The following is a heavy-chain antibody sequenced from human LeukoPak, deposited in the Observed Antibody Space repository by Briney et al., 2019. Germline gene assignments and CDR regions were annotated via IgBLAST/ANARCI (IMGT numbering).Heavy chain of an antibody. D-gene: IGHD5-18*01. V-gene: IGHV3-30-3*01. J-gene: IGHJ4*02. CDR1: GFTFSSYA. Sequence: RPGGSLRLSCGASGFTFSSYAMHWVRQAPGKGLEWVAVISYDGSNKYYADSVKGRFTISRDNSKNTLYLQMNSLRAEDTAVYYCARDLFKYSYGPTGYWGQGTLVTVSS. CDR3: ARDLFKYSYGPTGY. CDR2: ISYDGSNK.